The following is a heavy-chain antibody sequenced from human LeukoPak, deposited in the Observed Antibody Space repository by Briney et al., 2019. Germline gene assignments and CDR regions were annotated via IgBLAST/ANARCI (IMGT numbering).Heavy chain of an antibody. V-gene: IGHV1-3*01. Sequence: ASVKVSCKASGYTFSDYAMHWVRQAPGQRFGCLGWIDAGNGDTRYSQKFQGRVTMTRDTSTSTVYMQLNSLRSEDTAVYYCAREEDTAMAAYYHGLDVWGQGTTVTVSS. CDR3: AREEDTAMAAYYHGLDV. J-gene: IGHJ6*02. D-gene: IGHD5-18*01. CDR1: GYTFSDYA. CDR2: IDAGNGDT.